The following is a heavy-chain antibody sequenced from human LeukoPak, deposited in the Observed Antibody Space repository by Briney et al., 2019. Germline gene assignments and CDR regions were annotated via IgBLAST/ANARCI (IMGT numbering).Heavy chain of an antibody. CDR3: ARVDSNVGLYYDFWSGYYGRAFDI. D-gene: IGHD3-3*01. V-gene: IGHV4-39*01. Sequence: SETLSLTCTVSGSSISSSSYYWGWIRQPPGKGLEWIGSIYYSGSTYYNPSLKSRVTISVDTSKNQFSLKLSSVTAADTAVYYCARVDSNVGLYYDFWSGYYGRAFDIWGQGTMVTVSS. CDR1: GSSISSSSYY. J-gene: IGHJ3*02. CDR2: IYYSGST.